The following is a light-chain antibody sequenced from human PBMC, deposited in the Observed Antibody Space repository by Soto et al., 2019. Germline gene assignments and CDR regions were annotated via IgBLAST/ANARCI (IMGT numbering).Light chain of an antibody. J-gene: IGKJ2*01. Sequence: EIVMTQSPATLSVSPGERATLSCRASQSVSSNLAWYQQKPGQAPRLLIYGASTRATGIPARFSGSGSGTKFTRTISSLQSEDFAVYYCQQYNNWPPYTFGQGTKLEIK. CDR2: GAS. CDR1: QSVSSN. CDR3: QQYNNWPPYT. V-gene: IGKV3-15*01.